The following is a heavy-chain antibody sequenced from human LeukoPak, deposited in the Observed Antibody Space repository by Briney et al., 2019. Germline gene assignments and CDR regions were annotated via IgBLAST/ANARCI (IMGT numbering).Heavy chain of an antibody. V-gene: IGHV4-39*01. J-gene: IGHJ4*02. CDR2: IYYSGST. CDR1: GGSISSSSYY. Sequence: SETLSLTCTVSGGSISSSSYYWDWIRQPPGKGLEWIGSIYYSGSTYYNPSLKSRVTISVDTSKNQFSLKLSSVTAADTAVYYCARLPDYYGSGSPVDYWGQGTLVTVSS. CDR3: ARLPDYYGSGSPVDY. D-gene: IGHD3-10*01.